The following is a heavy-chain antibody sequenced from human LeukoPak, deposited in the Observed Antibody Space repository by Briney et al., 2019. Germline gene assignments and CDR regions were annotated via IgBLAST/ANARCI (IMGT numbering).Heavy chain of an antibody. CDR3: ARDVVRYFDWLSEVPGGFDY. D-gene: IGHD3-9*01. J-gene: IGHJ4*02. Sequence: ASVRVSFKASGYTFTNYAMNWVRQAPGQGLEWMGWINTNTGNPTYAQGFTGRFVFSLDTSVSTAYLQISSLKAEDTAVYYCARDVVRYFDWLSEVPGGFDYWGQGTLVTVSS. CDR1: GYTFTNYA. V-gene: IGHV7-4-1*02. CDR2: INTNTGNP.